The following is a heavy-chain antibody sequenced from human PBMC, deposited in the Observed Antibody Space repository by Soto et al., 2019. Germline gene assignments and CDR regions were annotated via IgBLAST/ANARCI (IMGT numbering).Heavy chain of an antibody. Sequence: ASVKVSCKAFGYTFTGYYMHWVRQAPGQGLEWMGWINPNSGGTNYAQKFQSRVTMTRDTSISTAYMELSRLRSDDTAVYYCARDTGMGHFGYWGQGTLFPVSS. CDR1: GYTFTGYY. J-gene: IGHJ4*02. CDR2: INPNSGGT. V-gene: IGHV1-2*02. CDR3: ARDTGMGHFGY. D-gene: IGHD1-26*01.